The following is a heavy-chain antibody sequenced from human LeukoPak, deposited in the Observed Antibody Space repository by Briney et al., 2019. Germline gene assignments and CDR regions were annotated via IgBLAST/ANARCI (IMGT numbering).Heavy chain of an antibody. D-gene: IGHD6-19*01. CDR3: ARTRYSSGRRSPYNWFDP. J-gene: IGHJ5*02. V-gene: IGHV4-34*01. CDR2: INHSGST. Sequence: SETLSLTCAVYGGSFSGYYWSWIRQPPGKGLEWIGEINHSGSTNYNPSLKSRVTISVDTSKNQFSPKLSSVTAADTAVYYCARTRYSSGRRSPYNWFDPWGQGTLVTVSS. CDR1: GGSFSGYY.